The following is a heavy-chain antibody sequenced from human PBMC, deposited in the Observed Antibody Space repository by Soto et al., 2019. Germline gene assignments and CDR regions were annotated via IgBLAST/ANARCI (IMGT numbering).Heavy chain of an antibody. CDR1: GFTFSDYF. V-gene: IGHV3-11*01. J-gene: IGHJ4*02. D-gene: IGHD3-3*01. CDR3: ARKEFWSGYSDN. Sequence: PGGSLRLSCAASGFTFSDYFMSWIRQAPGKGLEWVSYISDSSSSIYYSDSVKGRFTISRDDAKNSLYLPMNSLRAEDTAVYYCARKEFWSGYSDNWGQGTPVTVSS. CDR2: ISDSSSSI.